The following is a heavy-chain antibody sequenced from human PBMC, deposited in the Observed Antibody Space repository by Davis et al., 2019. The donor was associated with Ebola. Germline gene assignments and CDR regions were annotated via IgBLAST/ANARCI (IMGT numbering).Heavy chain of an antibody. D-gene: IGHD6-6*01. CDR1: GYTFTSYD. CDR2: ISAYNGNT. J-gene: IGHJ6*02. V-gene: IGHV1-18*01. Sequence: ASVKVSCKASGYTFTSYDINWVRQATGQGLEWMGWISAYNGNTNYAQKLQGRVTMTTDTSTSTAYMELRSLRSDDTAVYYCASNGIAALYYYGMDVWGQGTTVTVSS. CDR3: ASNGIAALYYYGMDV.